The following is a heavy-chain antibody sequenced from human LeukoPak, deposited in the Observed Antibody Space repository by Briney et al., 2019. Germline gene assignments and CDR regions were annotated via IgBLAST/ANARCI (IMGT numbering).Heavy chain of an antibody. CDR3: ATSTSMGDTFDI. CDR1: GYTLTELS. D-gene: IGHD5-18*01. J-gene: IGHJ3*02. V-gene: IGHV1-24*01. CDR2: FDPEDGET. Sequence: GASVKVSCKVSGYTLTELSMHRGRQAPGKGLEWMGGFDPEDGETIYAQKFQGRVTMTEDTSTDTAYMELSSLRSEDTAVYFCATSTSMGDTFDIWGQGTMVTVSS.